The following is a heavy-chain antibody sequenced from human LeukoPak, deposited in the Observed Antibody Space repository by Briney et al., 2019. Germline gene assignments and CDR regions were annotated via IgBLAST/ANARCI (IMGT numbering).Heavy chain of an antibody. CDR2: IYHSGST. J-gene: IGHJ4*02. CDR1: GGSISSSNW. CDR3: ARTNVLRYFDWGGLIDY. Sequence: PSGTLSLTCAVSGGSISSSNWWSWVRQPPGKGLEWIGEIYHSGSTNYNPSLKSRVTISVDKSKNQFSLKLSSVTAADTAVYYCARTNVLRYFDWGGLIDYWGQGTLVTVSS. D-gene: IGHD3-9*01. V-gene: IGHV4-4*02.